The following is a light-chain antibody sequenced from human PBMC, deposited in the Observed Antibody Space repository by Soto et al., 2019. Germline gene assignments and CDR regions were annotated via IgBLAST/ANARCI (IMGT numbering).Light chain of an antibody. V-gene: IGKV4-1*01. CDR1: QIFLYSSNNKNY. Sequence: IVMTQSPGSLAVSLGERATINCKSSQIFLYSSNNKNYLAWYQQKPGQPPKLLIYWASTRESGVPDRFSGSGSGTDFTLTISSLQAEDVAVYYCQQYYSTPPTFGQGTKVDI. CDR2: WAS. CDR3: QQYYSTPPT. J-gene: IGKJ1*01.